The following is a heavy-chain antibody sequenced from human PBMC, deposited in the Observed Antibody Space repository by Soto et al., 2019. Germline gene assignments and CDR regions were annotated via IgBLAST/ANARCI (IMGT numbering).Heavy chain of an antibody. J-gene: IGHJ5*01. D-gene: IGHD6-19*01. CDR1: GFTFSSYD. CDR2: IDTAGDT. V-gene: IGHV3-13*01. Sequence: EVQLVESGGGLVQPGGSRRLSCAASGFTFSSYDMHWVRQAPGKRLEWVSIIDTAGDTYYPGSVKGRFTISRENANNSSYLQINSLRAGHTAIYYCVRMYSSGWYDFWGQGTLVTVSS. CDR3: VRMYSSGWYDF.